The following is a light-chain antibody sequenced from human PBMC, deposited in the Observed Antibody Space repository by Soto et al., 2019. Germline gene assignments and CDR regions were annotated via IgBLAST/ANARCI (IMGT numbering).Light chain of an antibody. Sequence: EVVLTQSPGTLSLSPGERATLSCRASQSVSGSYLTWYQQKPGQAPRRLIFGASSRASGTPDRFSGGGSGTDFTLTISRLEPEDFAVYYCQQYDTSSYTFGQGTKLEIK. J-gene: IGKJ2*01. CDR3: QQYDTSSYT. V-gene: IGKV3-20*01. CDR1: QSVSGSY. CDR2: GAS.